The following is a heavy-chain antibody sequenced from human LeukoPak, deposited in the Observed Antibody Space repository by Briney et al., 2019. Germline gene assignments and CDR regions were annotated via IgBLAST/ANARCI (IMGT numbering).Heavy chain of an antibody. D-gene: IGHD1-20*01. CDR1: GGSISSYY. CDR3: ARARYNWKVPYFDY. V-gene: IGHV4-59*01. J-gene: IGHJ4*02. CDR2: IYYSGST. Sequence: PSETLSLTCTVSGGSISSYYWSWIRQPPGKGLEWIGYIYYSGSTNYNPSLKSRVTISVDMSKNQFSLKLSSVTAADTAVYYCARARYNWKVPYFDYWGQGTLVTVSS.